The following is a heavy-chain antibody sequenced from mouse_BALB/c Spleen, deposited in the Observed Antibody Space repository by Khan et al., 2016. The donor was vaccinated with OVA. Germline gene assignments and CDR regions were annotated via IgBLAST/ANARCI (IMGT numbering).Heavy chain of an antibody. CDR1: GFNIKDTY. V-gene: IGHV14-3*02. Sequence: VQLQQSGAELVKPGASVKLSCTASGFNIKDTYIHWVKQRPEQGLEWIGRIDPANANTKYDPKFQDKATITADTSSNTAYLQLSSLTSEDTAVYNSARNDVYDVDYWGQGTTLTVSS. CDR3: ARNDVYDVDY. J-gene: IGHJ2*01. CDR2: IDPANANT. D-gene: IGHD2-2*01.